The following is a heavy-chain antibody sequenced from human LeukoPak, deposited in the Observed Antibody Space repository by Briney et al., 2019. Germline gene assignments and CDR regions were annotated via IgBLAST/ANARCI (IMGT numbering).Heavy chain of an antibody. CDR2: ISPTGSTT. Sequence: GGSLRLSCTASGFSFSGHWMHWARHLPGKGLVWVSRISPTGSTTSYADSVKGRFTVSRDNAKNTLYLQVNNLRAEDTAVYYCARGPNSNWSGLDFWGQGTLVTVSS. J-gene: IGHJ4*02. V-gene: IGHV3-74*01. D-gene: IGHD6-6*01. CDR1: GFSFSGHW. CDR3: ARGPNSNWSGLDF.